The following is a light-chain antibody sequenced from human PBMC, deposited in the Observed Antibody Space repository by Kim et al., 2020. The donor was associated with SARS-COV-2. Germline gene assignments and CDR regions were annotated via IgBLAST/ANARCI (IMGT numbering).Light chain of an antibody. CDR1: QGISSY. Sequence: SASVGDRVTITCRASQGISSYLAWYQQKPGKAPKLLIYAASTLQSGVPSRFSGSGSGTEFTLTISSLQPDDFATYYCQQYNSLWTFGQGTKVDIK. J-gene: IGKJ1*01. CDR2: AAS. CDR3: QQYNSLWT. V-gene: IGKV1-9*01.